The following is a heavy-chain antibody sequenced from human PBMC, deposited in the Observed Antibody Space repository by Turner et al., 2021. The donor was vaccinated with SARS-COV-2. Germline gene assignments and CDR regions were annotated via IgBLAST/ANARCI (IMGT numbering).Heavy chain of an antibody. CDR3: ARHKGDYDSSELDG. J-gene: IGHJ1*01. D-gene: IGHD3-22*01. V-gene: IGHV4-39*01. CDR2: IYYSGST. Sequence: QLQLQESGPGLVKPSETLSPTCTVSGGSISSSSYDWGWIRQPPGKGLEWIGSIYYSGSTYYNPSLKSRGTISVDTSKNQFSLKLSSVTAADTAVYYCARHKGDYDSSELDGWGQGTLVTVSS. CDR1: GGSISSSSYD.